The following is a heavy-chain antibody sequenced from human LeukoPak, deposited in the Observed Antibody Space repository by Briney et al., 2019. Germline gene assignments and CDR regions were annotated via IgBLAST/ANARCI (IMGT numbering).Heavy chain of an antibody. CDR1: GFSFTSYW. V-gene: IGHV5-51*01. CDR3: ARVTGYGGDSAPNWFDP. Sequence: GESLKISCKGSGFSFTSYWIGWVRQMPGRGLEWMGIIHPGDSETRYSPSFQGQVTISADKSISTAYLQWTSLKASDTAMYYCARVTGYGGDSAPNWFDPWGQGTLVTVSS. CDR2: IHPGDSET. D-gene: IGHD4-23*01. J-gene: IGHJ5*02.